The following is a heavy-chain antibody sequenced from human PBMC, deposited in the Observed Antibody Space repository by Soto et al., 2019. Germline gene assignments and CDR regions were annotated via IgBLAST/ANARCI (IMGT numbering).Heavy chain of an antibody. CDR1: GFTFSSYW. CDR2: INSDGSST. D-gene: IGHD6-19*01. CDR3: ARGMGQWLAYYYYYMDV. J-gene: IGHJ6*03. Sequence: EVQLVESGGGLVQPGGSLRLSCAASGFTFSSYWMHWVRQAPGKGLVWVSRINSDGSSTSYADSVKGRFTISRDNAKNTLYLQMNRLRAEDTAVYYCARGMGQWLAYYYYYMDVWGKGTTVTVSS. V-gene: IGHV3-74*01.